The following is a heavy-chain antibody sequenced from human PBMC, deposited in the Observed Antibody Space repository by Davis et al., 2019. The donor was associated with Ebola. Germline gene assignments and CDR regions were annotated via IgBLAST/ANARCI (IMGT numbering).Heavy chain of an antibody. CDR1: GGSISSSTYY. CDR2: FYYSGST. D-gene: IGHD4-17*01. J-gene: IGHJ4*02. CDR3: ARSYDDYGDY. V-gene: IGHV4-39*01. Sequence: SETLSLTCTVSGGSISSSTYYWGWIRQPPGKGLEWIGSFYYSGSTYYNPSLKSRVTISVDTSKNQFSLRLNSVTAADTAVYYCARSYDDYGDYWGQGTLVTVSS.